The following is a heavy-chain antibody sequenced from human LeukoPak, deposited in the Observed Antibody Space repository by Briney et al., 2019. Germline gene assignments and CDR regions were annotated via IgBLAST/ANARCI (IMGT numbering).Heavy chain of an antibody. CDR2: INPNSGGT. J-gene: IGHJ4*02. D-gene: IGHD6-13*01. CDR3: ARELAAAGFDY. V-gene: IGHV1-2*02. CDR1: GYTFTGYY. Sequence: GASVKVSCKASGYTFTGYYMHWVRQAPGQGLEWMGWINPNSGGTNYARKFQGRVTMTRDTSISTAYMELSRLRSDDTAVYYCARELAAAGFDYWGQGTLVTVSS.